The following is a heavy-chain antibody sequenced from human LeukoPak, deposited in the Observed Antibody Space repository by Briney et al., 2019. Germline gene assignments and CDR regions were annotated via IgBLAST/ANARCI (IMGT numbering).Heavy chain of an antibody. Sequence: GGSLTLSCAASGFTISSYAMSWVRQAPGKGLERVSVISGSARSTHYADSVKGRFTISRDKSKNTLYLQVNSLRAEDTAVYYGAKLQGVAAAGHPYFDYWGQGTLVTVSS. J-gene: IGHJ4*02. CDR1: GFTISSYA. CDR3: AKLQGVAAAGHPYFDY. CDR2: ISGSARST. V-gene: IGHV3-23*01. D-gene: IGHD6-13*01.